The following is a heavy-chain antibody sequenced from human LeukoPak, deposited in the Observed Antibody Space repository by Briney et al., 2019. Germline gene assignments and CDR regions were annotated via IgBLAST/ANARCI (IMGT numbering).Heavy chain of an antibody. CDR2: ISSSGSTI. J-gene: IGHJ3*02. CDR3: AKDRYRYSSGWYGAFDI. Sequence: GGSLRLSCAASGFTFSSYSMNWVRQAPGKGLEWVSYISSSGSTIYYADFVKGRFTISRDNAKNSLYLQMNSLRAEDTAVYYCAKDRYRYSSGWYGAFDIWGQGTMVTVSS. V-gene: IGHV3-48*04. CDR1: GFTFSSYS. D-gene: IGHD6-19*01.